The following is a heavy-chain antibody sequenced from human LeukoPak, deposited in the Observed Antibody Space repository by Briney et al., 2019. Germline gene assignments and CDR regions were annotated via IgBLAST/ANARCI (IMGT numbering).Heavy chain of an antibody. V-gene: IGHV3-23*01. CDR1: GFTFSSYA. CDR2: ISGSGGST. CDR3: AKDLEPEDIVVVVAANLGYDY. Sequence: GGSLRLSCAASGFTFSSYAMSWVRQAPGKGLEWVSAISGSGGSTYYADSVKSRFTISRDNSKNTLYLQMNSLRAEDTAVYYCAKDLEPEDIVVVVAANLGYDYWGQGTLVTVSS. D-gene: IGHD2-15*01. J-gene: IGHJ4*02.